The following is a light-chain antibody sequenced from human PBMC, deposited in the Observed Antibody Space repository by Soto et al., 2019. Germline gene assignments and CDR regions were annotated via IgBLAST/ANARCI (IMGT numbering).Light chain of an antibody. CDR2: RDR. V-gene: IGLV3-9*01. J-gene: IGLJ3*02. CDR1: NIESKN. Sequence: ELTQPLSVSVALGQTARITCTGNNIESKNVHWYQQKPGQAPVLVLYRDRNRPSGIPDQFSGTNSGNTATLTISGAQAGDEADYYCQVWDSTTWVFGGGTKVTVL. CDR3: QVWDSTTWV.